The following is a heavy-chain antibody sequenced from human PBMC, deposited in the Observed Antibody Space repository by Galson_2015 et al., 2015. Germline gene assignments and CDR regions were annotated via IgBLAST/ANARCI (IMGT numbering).Heavy chain of an antibody. V-gene: IGHV1-46*01. D-gene: IGHD6-13*01. CDR1: GYTFTNHY. CDR3: VRGGGFAIAAAGTNWRD. Sequence: SVKVSCKASGYTFTNHYLHWVRQAPGQGLEWMGEINPSGGSKPYALNSQGRVTMTMDTSKGTVYMDLSRLKSEDTAVYYCVRGGGFAIAAAGTNWRDWGQATLVTVSS. CDR2: INPSGGSK. J-gene: IGHJ4*02.